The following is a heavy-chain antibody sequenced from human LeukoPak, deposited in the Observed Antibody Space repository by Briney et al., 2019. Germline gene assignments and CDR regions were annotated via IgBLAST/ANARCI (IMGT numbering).Heavy chain of an antibody. CDR1: GGSISSSSYY. V-gene: IGHV4-39*01. Sequence: PSETLSLTCTVSGGSISSSSYYWGWIRQPPGKGLEWIGSIYYSGSTYYNPPLKSRVTIPVDTSKNQFSLKLSSVTAADTAVYYCARHLEGGYSYGIPGWFDPWGQGTLVTVSS. J-gene: IGHJ5*02. CDR2: IYYSGST. CDR3: ARHLEGGYSYGIPGWFDP. D-gene: IGHD5-18*01.